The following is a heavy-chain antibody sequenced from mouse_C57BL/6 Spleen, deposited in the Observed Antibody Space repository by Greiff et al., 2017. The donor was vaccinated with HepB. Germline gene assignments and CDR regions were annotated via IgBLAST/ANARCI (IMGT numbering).Heavy chain of an antibody. CDR2: FYPGSGSI. J-gene: IGHJ2*01. Sequence: VQLQQSGAELVKPGASVKLSCKASGYTFTEYTIHWVKQRSGQGLEWIGWFYPGSGSIKYNEKFKDKATLTADKSSSTAYMESSRLTYEDAAYYCCARHEDITGTWAPYFDYWGKGTTLTVSS. CDR3: ARHEDITGTWAPYFDY. D-gene: IGHD4-1*01. CDR1: GYTFTEYT. V-gene: IGHV1-62-2*01.